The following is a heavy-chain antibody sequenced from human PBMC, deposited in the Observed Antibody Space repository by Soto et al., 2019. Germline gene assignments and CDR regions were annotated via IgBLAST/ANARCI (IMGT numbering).Heavy chain of an antibody. V-gene: IGHV1-69*02. D-gene: IGHD2-2*01. CDR3: ARGGSGSNSWARFEY. Sequence: QVLLVQSGAEVRKPGSSVKVSCKASGGSFSTYTLSWVRQAPGQGLEWMGRVIPIIDMTDYAPKFQGRVTITADKSTSTTYKELSSLRSEDTAVYYCARGGSGSNSWARFEYWGQGTLVTVSS. CDR2: VIPIIDMT. CDR1: GGSFSTYT. J-gene: IGHJ4*02.